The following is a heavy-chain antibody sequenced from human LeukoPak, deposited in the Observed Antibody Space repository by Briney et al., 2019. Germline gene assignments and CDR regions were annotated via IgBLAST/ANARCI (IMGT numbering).Heavy chain of an antibody. CDR3: ARDGSESSSWYY. Sequence: GGSLRLSCATSGFTVSSNYMSWVRQAPGKGLEWVSVIYSGGSTYYADSVKGRFTISRDNSKNTLYLQMNSLRAEDTAVYYCARDGSESSSWYYWGQGTLVTVSS. CDR1: GFTVSSNY. D-gene: IGHD6-13*01. V-gene: IGHV3-53*01. CDR2: IYSGGST. J-gene: IGHJ4*02.